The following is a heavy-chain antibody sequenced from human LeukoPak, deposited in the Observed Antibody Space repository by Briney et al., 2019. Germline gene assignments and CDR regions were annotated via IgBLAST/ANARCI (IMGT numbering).Heavy chain of an antibody. CDR2: ISAYNGNT. CDR1: GYTFTSYG. J-gene: IGHJ6*03. V-gene: IGHV1-18*04. Sequence: DSVKVSCKASGYTFTSYGVSWVRQVPGQGLEWMGWISAYNGNTNYAQKLQGRVTMTTDTSTSTAYMELRSLRSDDTAVYYCARDPVGGTEARTYYDILTGYWYNYYYYYMDVWGKGTTVTISS. D-gene: IGHD3-9*01. CDR3: ARDPVGGTEARTYYDILTGYWYNYYYYYMDV.